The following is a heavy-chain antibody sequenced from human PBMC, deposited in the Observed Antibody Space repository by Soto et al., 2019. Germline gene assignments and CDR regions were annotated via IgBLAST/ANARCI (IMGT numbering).Heavy chain of an antibody. V-gene: IGHV3-21*01. CDR3: ARVSGRDSSGFDY. J-gene: IGHJ4*02. CDR2: ISSSSSYI. Sequence: PGGSLRLSCAASGFTFSSYSMNWVRQAPGKGLEWVSSISSSSSYIYYADSVKGRFTISRDSAKNSLYLQMNSLRAEDTAVYYCARVSGRDSSGFDYWGQGTLVTVSS. CDR1: GFTFSSYS. D-gene: IGHD3-22*01.